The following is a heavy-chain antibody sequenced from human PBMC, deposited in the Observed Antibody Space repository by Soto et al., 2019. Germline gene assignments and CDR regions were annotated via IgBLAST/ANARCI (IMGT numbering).Heavy chain of an antibody. CDR2: FYYSGST. CDR1: GGSISSGPYS. V-gene: IGHV4-39*01. CDR3: ARVGGFGATTIDY. Sequence: PSETLSLTCTVSGGSISSGPYSWGWIRQPPGKGLEWIGTFYYSGSTYYNPSLESRVNISVDTSKNQFSLKLSSVTAADTAVYCCARVGGFGATTIDYWGQGTLVTVSS. D-gene: IGHD3-10*01. J-gene: IGHJ4*02.